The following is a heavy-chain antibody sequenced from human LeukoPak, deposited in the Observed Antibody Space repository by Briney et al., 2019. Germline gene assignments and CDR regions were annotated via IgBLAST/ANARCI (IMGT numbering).Heavy chain of an antibody. J-gene: IGHJ6*03. Sequence: GRSLRVSCAASVFTFSSYGMHWVRQAPGRGLEWVAVIWYDGSNKYYANSVKGRFTISRENSKNTLYLQMNSLRAEDTAVYYCAKDCSGTTHYYYYMDVWGKGTTVTVSS. CDR3: AKDCSGTTHYYYYMDV. V-gene: IGHV3-33*06. CDR2: IWYDGSNK. D-gene: IGHD2-15*01. CDR1: VFTFSSYG.